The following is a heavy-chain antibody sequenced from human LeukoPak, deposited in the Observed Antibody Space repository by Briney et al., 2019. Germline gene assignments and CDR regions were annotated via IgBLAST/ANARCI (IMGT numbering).Heavy chain of an antibody. J-gene: IGHJ4*02. Sequence: GESLKISCKGSGYSFTSYWIGWVRQKPGKGLEWMGIIYPGDSDTRYSPSFQGQVTISVDKSISTAYLQWSSLKASDTAMYYCATGGYCSGGSCLNLFDYWGQGTLVTVSS. CDR2: IYPGDSDT. CDR1: GYSFTSYW. V-gene: IGHV5-51*01. CDR3: ATGGYCSGGSCLNLFDY. D-gene: IGHD2-15*01.